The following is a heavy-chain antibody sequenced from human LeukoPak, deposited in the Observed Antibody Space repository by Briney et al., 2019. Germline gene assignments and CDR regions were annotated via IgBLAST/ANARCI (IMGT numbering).Heavy chain of an antibody. Sequence: RVSLRLSSSASAFTVSNYWMIWDPQAQGKELKWFSSINWNGGSTGYAESVKGRFTISRDNSKNTLYLQMNSLRAEDTAVYYCARPIVPVNGIPRGLGYWGKGTLVTVSS. D-gene: IGHD2-8*01. V-gene: IGHV3-20*03. J-gene: IGHJ4*02. CDR1: AFTVSNYW. CDR3: ARPIVPVNGIPRGLGY. CDR2: INWNGGST.